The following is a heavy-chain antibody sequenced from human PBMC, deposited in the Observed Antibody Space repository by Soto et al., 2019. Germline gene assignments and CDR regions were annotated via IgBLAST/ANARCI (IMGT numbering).Heavy chain of an antibody. Sequence: EEQLVEYGGGLVQPGGSLRLSCAASGFTFSSYWMHWVRQAPGKGLVWVSRINPGGTITDYADSVKGRFTISRDNAKNTVYLQVNSLRGDDTAEYFCARVPIGKYGVWNYWGQGTLVTVSS. CDR1: GFTFSSYW. CDR3: ARVPIGKYGVWNY. CDR2: INPGGTIT. V-gene: IGHV3-74*01. J-gene: IGHJ4*02. D-gene: IGHD2-8*01.